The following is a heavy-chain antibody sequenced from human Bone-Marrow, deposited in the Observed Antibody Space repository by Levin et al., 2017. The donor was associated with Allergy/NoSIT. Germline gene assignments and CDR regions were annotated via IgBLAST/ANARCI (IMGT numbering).Heavy chain of an antibody. D-gene: IGHD3-22*01. J-gene: IGHJ4*02. Sequence: SETLSLTCAVSGGSFGGFHWSWVRQPPGKGLEWIGDIHHSGYTSYNPSLESRVTISIDTSNNQFFLSLTSVTAADTAVYYCVRASYYYDGDYWGQGTLITVSS. CDR1: GGSFGGFH. V-gene: IGHV4-34*01. CDR2: IHHSGYT. CDR3: VRASYYYDGDY.